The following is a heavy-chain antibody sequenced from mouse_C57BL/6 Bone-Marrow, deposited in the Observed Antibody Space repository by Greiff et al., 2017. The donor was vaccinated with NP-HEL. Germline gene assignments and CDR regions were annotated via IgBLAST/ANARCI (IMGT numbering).Heavy chain of an antibody. V-gene: IGHV1-15*01. Sequence: QVQLKESGAELVRPGASVTLSCKASGYTFTDYEMHWVKQTPVHGLEWIGAIDPETGGTAYNQKFKGKAILTADKSSSTAYMELRSLTSEDSAVYYCTRLFGDSSGPAWFAYWGQGTLVTVSA. CDR3: TRLFGDSSGPAWFAY. D-gene: IGHD3-2*02. J-gene: IGHJ3*01. CDR1: GYTFTDYE. CDR2: IDPETGGT.